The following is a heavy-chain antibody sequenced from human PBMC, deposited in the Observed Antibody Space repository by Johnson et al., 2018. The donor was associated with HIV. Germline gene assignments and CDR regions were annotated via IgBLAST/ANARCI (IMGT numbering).Heavy chain of an antibody. CDR3: ARDASYYGSANDAFDI. D-gene: IGHD3-10*01. J-gene: IGHJ3*02. Sequence: EVQLVESGGGLVQPGGSLRLSCAASGFTVSSNYMSWVRQAPGKGLEWVSVIYSCGSTYYADSVKGRFTISRDNSKNTLYLQMNSLRAEDTAVYYCARDASYYGSANDAFDIWGQGTMVTVSS. CDR1: GFTVSSNY. V-gene: IGHV3-66*01. CDR2: IYSCGST.